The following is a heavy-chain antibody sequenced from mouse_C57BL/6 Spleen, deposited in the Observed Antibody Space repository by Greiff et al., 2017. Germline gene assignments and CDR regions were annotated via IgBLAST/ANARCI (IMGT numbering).Heavy chain of an antibody. V-gene: IGHV1-4*01. CDR2: INPSSGYT. CDR1: GYTFTSYT. CDR3: ARENTTVAFDY. D-gene: IGHD1-1*01. J-gene: IGHJ2*01. Sequence: VMLVESGAELARPGASVKMSCKASGYTFTSYTMHWVKQRPGQGLEWIGYINPSSGYTKDNQKFKDKATLTADKSSSTAYMQLSSLTSEDSAVYYCARENTTVAFDYWGQGTTLTVSS.